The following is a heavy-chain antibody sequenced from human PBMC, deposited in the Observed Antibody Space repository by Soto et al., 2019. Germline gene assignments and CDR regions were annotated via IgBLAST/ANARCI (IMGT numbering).Heavy chain of an antibody. CDR2: ISAYNGNT. CDR3: ARDLFYYDSSGYSNWFDP. V-gene: IGHV1-18*01. CDR1: GYTFTSYG. J-gene: IGHJ5*02. Sequence: ASVKVSCKASGYTFTSYGISWVRQAPGQGLEWMGWISAYNGNTNYAQKLQGRVTMTTDTSTSTAYMELRSLRSDDTAVYYCARDLFYYDSSGYSNWFDPWGQGTLVTVSS. D-gene: IGHD3-22*01.